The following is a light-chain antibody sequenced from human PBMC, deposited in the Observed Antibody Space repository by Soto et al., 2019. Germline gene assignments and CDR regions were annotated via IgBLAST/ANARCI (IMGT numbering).Light chain of an antibody. CDR1: ETISTF. CDR3: QQSYSSSPIT. V-gene: IGKV1-39*01. J-gene: IGKJ5*01. Sequence: DIQLTQSPSSLSASVGDRVTMTCRASETISTFLNWYQHKPGKAPKLLISASSRLQSGVPSRFSGSGSGTDVTLTTDSLRPEDFASYYCQQSYSSSPITFGPGTRLDIK. CDR2: ASS.